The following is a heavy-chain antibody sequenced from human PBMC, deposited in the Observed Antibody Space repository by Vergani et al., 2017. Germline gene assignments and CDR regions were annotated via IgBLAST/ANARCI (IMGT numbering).Heavy chain of an antibody. CDR2: IVVGSGNT. Sequence: QMQLVQSGPEVKKPGTSVKVSCKASGFAFTSSAVQWVRQARGQRLEWIGWIVVGSGNTNYAQKFQERVTITRDMSTSTAYMELSSLRSEDTAVYYCAADRDDYVWGSYRYTAVWGQVTMVTVSS. CDR3: AADRDDYVWGSYRYTAV. V-gene: IGHV1-58*01. CDR1: GFAFTSSA. D-gene: IGHD3-16*02. J-gene: IGHJ3*01.